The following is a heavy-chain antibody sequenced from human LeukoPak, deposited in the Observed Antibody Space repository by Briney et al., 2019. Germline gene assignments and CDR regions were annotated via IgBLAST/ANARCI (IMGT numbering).Heavy chain of an antibody. CDR3: AREGVGYFFDY. CDR2: IYIGGRT. D-gene: IGHD5-18*01. V-gene: IGHV3-53*05. CDR1: RFTVSGNY. J-gene: IGHJ4*02. Sequence: GGSLRLSCAASRFTVSGNYVSWVRQAPGKGLEWVSVIYIGGRTYYADSVKGRFTISRDNSKNTLFLQMRGLRPEDTAIYYCAREGVGYFFDYWGQGALVTVSS.